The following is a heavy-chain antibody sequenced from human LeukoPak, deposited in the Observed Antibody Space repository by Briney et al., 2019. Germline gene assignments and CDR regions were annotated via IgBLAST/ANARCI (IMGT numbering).Heavy chain of an antibody. CDR3: ARDSEYSSSWYVPY. V-gene: IGHV3-66*01. CDR1: GFTVSSNY. J-gene: IGHJ4*02. D-gene: IGHD6-13*01. Sequence: GGSLRLSCAASGFTVSSNYMSWVRQAPGKGLEWVSVIYSGGSTYYADSVKGRFTISRDNSKNTLCLQMNSLRAEDTAVYYCARDSEYSSSWYVPYWGQGTLVTVSS. CDR2: IYSGGST.